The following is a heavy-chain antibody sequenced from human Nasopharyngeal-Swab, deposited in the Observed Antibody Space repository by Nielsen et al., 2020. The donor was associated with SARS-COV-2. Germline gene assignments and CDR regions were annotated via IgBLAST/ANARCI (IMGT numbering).Heavy chain of an antibody. CDR2: IWYDGSNK. D-gene: IGHD3-10*01. Sequence: VRQAPGKGLEWVAVIWYDGSNKYYADSVKGRFTISRDNSKNTLYLQMNSLRAEDTAVYYCAKSGVRGVIRYAFDIWGQGTMVTVSS. V-gene: IGHV3-33*06. J-gene: IGHJ3*02. CDR3: AKSGVRGVIRYAFDI.